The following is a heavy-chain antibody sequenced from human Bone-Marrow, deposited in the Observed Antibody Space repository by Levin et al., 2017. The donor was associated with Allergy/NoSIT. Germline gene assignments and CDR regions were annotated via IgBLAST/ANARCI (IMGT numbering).Heavy chain of an antibody. J-gene: IGHJ6*02. CDR1: GYTFTTYG. V-gene: IGHV1-18*01. D-gene: IGHD3-16*01. Sequence: RASVKVSCKAFGYTFTTYGLSWVRQAPGQGLEWMGWISGYNGNTNPGQKFQGRVTMTTDTSTSTAYMELRSLRSDDTAVYYCARDSAITFGTIKVDFYGMDVWGQGTTVTVSS. CDR3: ARDSAITFGTIKVDFYGMDV. CDR2: ISGYNGNT.